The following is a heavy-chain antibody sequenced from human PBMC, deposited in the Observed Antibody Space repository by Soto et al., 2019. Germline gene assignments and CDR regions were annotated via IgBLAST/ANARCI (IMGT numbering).Heavy chain of an antibody. V-gene: IGHV2-5*02. CDR2: IYWDDDQ. CDR1: GFSLTTRGGG. D-gene: IGHD5-12*01. Sequence: QITLKESGPTLVKPTQTLTLTCTFSGFSLTTRGGGVGWIRQPPGKAMEWLALIYWDDDQRYSPSLKNRLTVTKDTSKNQVVLTMTNMDPVDTGTYYCARRRIYNGYDSWGQGTLVTVSS. CDR3: ARRRIYNGYDS. J-gene: IGHJ4*02.